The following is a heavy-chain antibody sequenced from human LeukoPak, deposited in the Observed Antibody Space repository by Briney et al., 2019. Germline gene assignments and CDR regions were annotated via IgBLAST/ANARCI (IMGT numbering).Heavy chain of an antibody. J-gene: IGHJ4*02. CDR1: GGSISSYY. Sequence: SETLSLTCTVSGGSISSYYWSWIRQPPGKGLEWIGYIYYSGSTNYNPSLKSRVTISVDTSKNQFSLKLSSVTAADTAVYYCARASAMATIWIFDYWGQGTLVTVSS. D-gene: IGHD5-18*01. CDR2: IYYSGST. V-gene: IGHV4-59*01. CDR3: ARASAMATIWIFDY.